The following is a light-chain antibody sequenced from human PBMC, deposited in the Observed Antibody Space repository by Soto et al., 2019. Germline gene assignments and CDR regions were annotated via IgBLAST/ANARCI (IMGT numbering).Light chain of an antibody. CDR3: SSYTSSNTPYV. Sequence: QSALTQPASVSGSPGQSITISCTGSSSDVGAYNFVSWYQHHPGKAPKLILYEVTTRPSGVSSRFSGSKSGNTASLTISGLQADDEANYYCSSYTSSNTPYVFGTGT. CDR2: EVT. J-gene: IGLJ1*01. V-gene: IGLV2-14*01. CDR1: SSDVGAYNF.